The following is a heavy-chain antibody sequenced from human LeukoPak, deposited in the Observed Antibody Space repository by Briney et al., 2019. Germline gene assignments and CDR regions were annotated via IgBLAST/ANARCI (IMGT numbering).Heavy chain of an antibody. Sequence: GRSLRLSCAASGFTFSSYGMHWVRQAPGKGLEWVAVISYDGSNKYYADSVKGRFTISRDNSKNTLYLQMNSLRAEDTAVYYCARSRTENYYGMDVWGQGTTVTVSS. D-gene: IGHD3/OR15-3a*01. V-gene: IGHV3-30*03. CDR2: ISYDGSNK. CDR1: GFTFSSYG. J-gene: IGHJ6*02. CDR3: ARSRTENYYGMDV.